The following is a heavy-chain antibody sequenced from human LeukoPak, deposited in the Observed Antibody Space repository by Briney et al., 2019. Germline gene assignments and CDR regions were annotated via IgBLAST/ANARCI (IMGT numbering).Heavy chain of an antibody. V-gene: IGHV3-21*01. CDR3: ARVRWRSPGAYYGMDV. CDR2: ISSSSSYI. D-gene: IGHD5-24*01. Sequence: DPGGSLRLSCAASGFTFSSYGMHWVRQAPGKGLEWVSSISSSSSYIYYADSVKGRFTISRDNAKNSLYLQMNSLRAEGTAVYYCARVRWRSPGAYYGMDVWGKGTTVTVSS. J-gene: IGHJ6*04. CDR1: GFTFSSYG.